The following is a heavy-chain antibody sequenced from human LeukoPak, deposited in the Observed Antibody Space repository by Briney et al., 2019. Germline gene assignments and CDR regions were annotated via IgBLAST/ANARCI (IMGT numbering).Heavy chain of an antibody. J-gene: IGHJ4*02. CDR2: ISYDGTQK. Sequence: GGSLRLSCEASGFTFSSYAIHWVRNAPGAGLERVAVISYDGTQKYYADSVKGRFTISRDNSKNILDLQMNSLRAEDTAVYYCVRERLGYFDSWGQGTLVTVSS. CDR3: VRERLGYFDS. V-gene: IGHV3-30*04. D-gene: IGHD6-19*01. CDR1: GFTFSSYA.